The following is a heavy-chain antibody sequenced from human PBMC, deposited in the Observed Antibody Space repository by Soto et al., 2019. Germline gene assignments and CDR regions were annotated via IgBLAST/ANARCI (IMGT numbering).Heavy chain of an antibody. CDR2: IYPGDSDT. CDR3: ARRAGTYPYYYAMDV. CDR1: GYSFTSYW. V-gene: IGHV5-51*01. D-gene: IGHD3-10*01. J-gene: IGHJ6*02. Sequence: GESLKISCKASGYSFTSYWIGWVRQMPGKGLEWMGIIYPGDSDTRYSPSFQGHVTISADRSISTAYLQWSSLKASDTAMYYCARRAGTYPYYYAMDVWGQGTTVTVSS.